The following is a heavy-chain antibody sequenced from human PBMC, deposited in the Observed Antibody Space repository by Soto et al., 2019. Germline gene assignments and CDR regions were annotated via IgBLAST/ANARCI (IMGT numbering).Heavy chain of an antibody. CDR1: GYTFFTYD. CDR2: SSTYSGDT. CDR3: ARHHGPTTSENWFEN. Sequence: QVHLVQSGVEVKTPGASVKVSCQASGYTFFTYDMSWVRQAPGQGLEWMGWSSTYSGDTKYAQKFQGRVTMTTDTSTTTAYMELRSLRSDDTAVYYCARHHGPTTSENWFENWGQGTLVTVSS. V-gene: IGHV1-18*01. D-gene: IGHD5-12*01. J-gene: IGHJ5*02.